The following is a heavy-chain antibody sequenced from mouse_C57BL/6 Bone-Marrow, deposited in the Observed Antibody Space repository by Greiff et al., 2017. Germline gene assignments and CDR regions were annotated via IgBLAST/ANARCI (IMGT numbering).Heavy chain of an antibody. CDR1: GYTFTNYW. J-gene: IGHJ2*01. Sequence: VQLQQSGAELVRPGTSVKMSCKASGYTFTNYWIGWAKQRPGHGLEWIGDIYPGGGYSNYNEKFQGKATITADTSSNTAYLQLSSLTSEDTAVYYCTPTGYYFDYWGQGTTLTVSS. V-gene: IGHV1-63*01. CDR2: IYPGGGYS. CDR3: TPTGYYFDY. D-gene: IGHD4-1*02.